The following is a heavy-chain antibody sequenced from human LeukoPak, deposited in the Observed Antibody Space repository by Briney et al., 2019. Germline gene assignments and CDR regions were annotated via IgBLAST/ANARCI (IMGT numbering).Heavy chain of an antibody. J-gene: IGHJ4*02. Sequence: GGSLRLSCEASGXAFSSYAMSWLRRAPGKGLEWVSTVHDDGGTSYYADSVKGRFTISRDNSRNTLNLQMNGLRAEDTALYYCARDWSSQGKDTSGSYYAPLDYWGQGTQVTVSS. CDR1: GXAFSSYA. V-gene: IGHV3-23*01. CDR2: VHDDGGTS. D-gene: IGHD3-10*01. CDR3: ARDWSSQGKDTSGSYYAPLDY.